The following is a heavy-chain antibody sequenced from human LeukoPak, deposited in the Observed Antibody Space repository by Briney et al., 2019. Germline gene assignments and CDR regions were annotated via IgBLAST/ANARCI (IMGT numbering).Heavy chain of an antibody. J-gene: IGHJ4*02. CDR3: ARQAVTDNIALWVVLDY. CDR1: GYSFTSYW. V-gene: IGHV5-51*01. Sequence: DSLKISCKGSGYSFTSYWIGWVRQMPGKGLEWMGIIYSGDSDTRYSPSFQGQVTISADKSISTAYLQWSSLKASDTAMYYCARQAVTDNIALWVVLDYWGQGTLVTVS. CDR2: IYSGDSDT. D-gene: IGHD2-21*02.